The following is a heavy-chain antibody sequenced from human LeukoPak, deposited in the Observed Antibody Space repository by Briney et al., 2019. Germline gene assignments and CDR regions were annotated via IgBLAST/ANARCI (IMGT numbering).Heavy chain of an antibody. CDR3: ATTIQLWGNFDY. CDR2: INPNSGGT. CDR1: GYTFTGYY. V-gene: IGHV1-2*02. J-gene: IGHJ4*02. D-gene: IGHD5-18*01. Sequence: ASAKVSCKASGYTFTGYYMHWVRQAPGQGLEWMGWINPNSGGTNYAQKFQGRVTMTRDTSISTAYMELSRLRSDDTAVYYCATTIQLWGNFDYWGQGTLVTVSS.